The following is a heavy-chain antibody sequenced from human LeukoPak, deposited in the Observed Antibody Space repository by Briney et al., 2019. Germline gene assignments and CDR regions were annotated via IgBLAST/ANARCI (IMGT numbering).Heavy chain of an antibody. Sequence: SETLSLTCSVSDDSITMYYWTWIRQPPGKGLEWIGSIYYSGSTYYNPSLKSRVTISVDTSKNQFSLMLSSVTAADTAVYYCARVGIRDGGLDYWGQGTLVTVSS. CDR3: ARVGIRDGGLDY. D-gene: IGHD3-10*01. V-gene: IGHV4-39*07. CDR2: IYYSGST. J-gene: IGHJ4*02. CDR1: DDSITMYY.